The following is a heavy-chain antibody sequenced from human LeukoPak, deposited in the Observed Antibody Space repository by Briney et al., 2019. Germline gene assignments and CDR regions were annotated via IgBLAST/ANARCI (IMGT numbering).Heavy chain of an antibody. Sequence: GSLRLSCTASGFTFGDYAMSWIRQPPGKGLEWIGEINHSGSTNYNPSLKSRVTISVDTSKNQFSLKLSSVTAADTAVYYCARGRLGWLQSYYFDYWGQGTLVTVSS. J-gene: IGHJ4*02. D-gene: IGHD5-24*01. CDR1: GFTFGDYA. CDR3: ARGRLGWLQSYYFDY. CDR2: INHSGST. V-gene: IGHV4-34*01.